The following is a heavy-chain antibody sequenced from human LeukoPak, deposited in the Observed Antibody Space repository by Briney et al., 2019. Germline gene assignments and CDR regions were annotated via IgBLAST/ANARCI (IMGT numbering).Heavy chain of an antibody. Sequence: GGSLRLSCAASGFTFSSYAMHWVRQAPGKGLEWVAVISYDGSNKYYADSVKGRFTISRDNSKNTLYLQMNSLRAEDTAVYYCARSLTDIVVVPAGIGVGGEFDYWGQGTLVTVSS. CDR2: ISYDGSNK. CDR1: GFTFSSYA. D-gene: IGHD2-2*01. V-gene: IGHV3-30*04. J-gene: IGHJ4*02. CDR3: ARSLTDIVVVPAGIGVGGEFDY.